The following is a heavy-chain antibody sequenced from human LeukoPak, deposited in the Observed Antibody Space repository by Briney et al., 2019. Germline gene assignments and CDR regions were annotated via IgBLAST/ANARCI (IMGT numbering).Heavy chain of an antibody. CDR2: IYPSGGST. V-gene: IGHV1-46*01. D-gene: IGHD6-6*01. Sequence: ASVKVSCKASGYTFTSYYMHWVRQAPGQGLEWMGIIYPSGGSTSYAQKFQGRVTMTRDTSTSTVYMELSSLRSEDTAVYYCARAGEGIAARHRGPKYWGQGTLVTVSS. CDR1: GYTFTSYY. J-gene: IGHJ4*02. CDR3: ARAGEGIAARHRGPKY.